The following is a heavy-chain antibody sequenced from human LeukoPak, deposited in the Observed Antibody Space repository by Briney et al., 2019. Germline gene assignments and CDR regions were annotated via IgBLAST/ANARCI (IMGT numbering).Heavy chain of an antibody. J-gene: IGHJ6*03. D-gene: IGHD3-3*01. CDR2: IYYSGST. CDR1: GGSISSYY. Sequence: PSETLSLTCTVSGGSISSYYWSWIRQPPGKGLEWIGYIYYSGSTNYNPSLKSRVTISVDTSKNQFSLKLSSVTAADTAVYYCARADYDFWSGYFNRYYYYMDVWGKGTTVTVSS. CDR3: ARADYDFWSGYFNRYYYYMDV. V-gene: IGHV4-59*01.